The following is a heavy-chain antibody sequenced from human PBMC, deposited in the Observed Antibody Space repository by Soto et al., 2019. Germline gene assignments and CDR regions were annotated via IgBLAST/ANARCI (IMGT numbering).Heavy chain of an antibody. Sequence: EVQLVESGGGLVKPGGSLRLSCAASVFTFSNAWMSWVRQAPGKELEWLGRIKSNTDGGTTDYAAPVQGRFTISRDDSQNTLYLQVNSLKTEDTAVYYCTTVVAAAVYSYDYWGQGTLLTVSS. CDR3: TTVVAAAVYSYDY. V-gene: IGHV3-15*01. J-gene: IGHJ4*02. D-gene: IGHD6-13*01. CDR2: IKSNTDGGTT. CDR1: VFTFSNAW.